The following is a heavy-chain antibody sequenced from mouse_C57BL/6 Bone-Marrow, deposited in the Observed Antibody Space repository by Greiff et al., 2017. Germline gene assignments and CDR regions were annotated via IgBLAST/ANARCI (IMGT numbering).Heavy chain of an antibody. V-gene: IGHV1-55*01. J-gene: IGHJ2*01. CDR2: IYPTSGRT. CDR3: ARSGPLGRSFDY. D-gene: IGHD4-1*01. Sequence: QVQLQQPGAELVKPGASVKMSCKASGYTFTSYWITWVKQRPGQGLEWIGDIYPTSGRTNYNEKFKSKAILTVDTSSNTAYIQLSSLTSEDSAVFYCARSGPLGRSFDYWGQGTTPTVSS. CDR1: GYTFTSYW.